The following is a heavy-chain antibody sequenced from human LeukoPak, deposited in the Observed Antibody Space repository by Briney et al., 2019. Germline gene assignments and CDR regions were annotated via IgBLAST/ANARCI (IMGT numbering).Heavy chain of an antibody. Sequence: ASVKVSCKASGGTFSSYAISWVRQAPGQGLEWMGWISAYNGNTNYAQKLQGRVTMTTDTSTSTAYMELRSLRSDDTAVYYCARDIAAGTSEYFQHWGQGTLVTVSS. CDR2: ISAYNGNT. D-gene: IGHD6-19*01. V-gene: IGHV1-18*01. CDR1: GGTFSSYA. J-gene: IGHJ1*01. CDR3: ARDIAAGTSEYFQH.